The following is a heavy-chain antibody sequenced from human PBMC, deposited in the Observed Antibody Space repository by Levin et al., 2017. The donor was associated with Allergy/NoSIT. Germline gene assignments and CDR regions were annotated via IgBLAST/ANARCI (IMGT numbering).Heavy chain of an antibody. CDR2: MSASGASI. V-gene: IGHV3-23*01. CDR3: AKDGANWGLIDY. D-gene: IGHD7-27*01. J-gene: IGHJ4*02. Sequence: GGSLRLSCAASGFTFNTFAMTWARQAPGKGLEWVSSMSASGASIYYADSVKGRFTISRDNSKKTLYLQMNSLRAEDTAVYYCAKDGANWGLIDYWGQGTLVTVSS. CDR1: GFTFNTFA.